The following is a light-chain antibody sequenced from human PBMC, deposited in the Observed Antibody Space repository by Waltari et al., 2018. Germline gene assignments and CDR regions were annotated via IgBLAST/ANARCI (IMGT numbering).Light chain of an antibody. CDR2: DVS. Sequence: QSALTQPASVSGSPGQSITISCTGTSSDVGGYNYVSWYQQHPGKAPKLMLSDVSKRPSGVSNRFTGSKSDNTASLTISGLQAEDEADYYCSSYTSSSTWVFGGGTKLTVL. J-gene: IGLJ3*02. CDR1: SSDVGGYNY. V-gene: IGLV2-14*01. CDR3: SSYTSSSTWV.